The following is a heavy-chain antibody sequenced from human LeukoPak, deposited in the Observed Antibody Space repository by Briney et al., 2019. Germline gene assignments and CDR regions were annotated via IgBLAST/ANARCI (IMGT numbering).Heavy chain of an antibody. Sequence: ASVKVSCKASGYTFTDYYMHWVRQAPGQGLEWMGWIYPNSGGTNYAQKFQGRVTMTRDTSISTAYMELSRLRSDDTAVHYCARSDQFPYYMDVWGKGTTVTVSS. J-gene: IGHJ6*03. CDR1: GYTFTDYY. V-gene: IGHV1-2*02. CDR3: ARSDQFPYYMDV. D-gene: IGHD2-2*01. CDR2: IYPNSGGT.